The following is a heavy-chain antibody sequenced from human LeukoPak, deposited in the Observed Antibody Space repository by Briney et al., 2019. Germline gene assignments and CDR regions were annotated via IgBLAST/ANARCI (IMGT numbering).Heavy chain of an antibody. D-gene: IGHD3-22*01. CDR3: AREYPPRYYYDSSGYLDY. CDR1: GDTFTGYF. CDR2: IKYNGDGA. J-gene: IGHJ4*02. V-gene: IGHV1-2*02. Sequence: ASVWVSCKASGDTFTGYFVHWVRQAPGQGLEWMGCIKYNGDGANSAQKFQGRVTMTWDTSITTAYMALSSLRSDDTAVYYCAREYPPRYYYDSSGYLDYWGKGTPVSSSS.